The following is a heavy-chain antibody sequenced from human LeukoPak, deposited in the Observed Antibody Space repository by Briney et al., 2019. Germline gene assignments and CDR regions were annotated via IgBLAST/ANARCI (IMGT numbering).Heavy chain of an antibody. CDR3: AKELRYCSSTSCSEHAFDI. J-gene: IGHJ3*02. D-gene: IGHD2-2*01. Sequence: PGGSLRLSCAASGLTFSSYGMHWVRQAPGKGLEWVAFIRYDGSNKYYADSVKGRFTISRDNSKNTLYLQMNSLRAEDTAVYYCAKELRYCSSTSCSEHAFDIWGQGTMVTVSS. CDR2: IRYDGSNK. V-gene: IGHV3-30*02. CDR1: GLTFSSYG.